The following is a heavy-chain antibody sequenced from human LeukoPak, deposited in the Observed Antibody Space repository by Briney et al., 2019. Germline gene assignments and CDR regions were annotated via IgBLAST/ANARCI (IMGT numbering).Heavy chain of an antibody. Sequence: GGSLRLSCAASGFSFSSYAMSWVRQAPGKGLDWVSAISASGGSTSCADSVKGRFTISRDNSKNTLYLQMSSLRAVDTAVYYCASQTSGYSGYSSHYWGQGTLVTVSS. D-gene: IGHD5-12*01. V-gene: IGHV3-23*01. J-gene: IGHJ4*02. CDR2: ISASGGST. CDR3: ASQTSGYSGYSSHY. CDR1: GFSFSSYA.